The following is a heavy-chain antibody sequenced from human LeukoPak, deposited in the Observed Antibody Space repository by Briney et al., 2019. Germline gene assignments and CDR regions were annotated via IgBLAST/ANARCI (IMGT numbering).Heavy chain of an antibody. CDR1: GGSISSGGYY. CDR2: IYYSGST. CDR3: ARGDSGWPYYLDH. V-gene: IGHV4-31*03. D-gene: IGHD5-12*01. J-gene: IGHJ4*02. Sequence: PSETLSLTCTVSGGSISSGGYYWSWIRQHPGKGLEWIGYIYYSGSTYYNPSLKSRVTISVDTSKNQFSLKLSSVTAADTAVYYCARGDSGWPYYLDHWGQGALVTVSS.